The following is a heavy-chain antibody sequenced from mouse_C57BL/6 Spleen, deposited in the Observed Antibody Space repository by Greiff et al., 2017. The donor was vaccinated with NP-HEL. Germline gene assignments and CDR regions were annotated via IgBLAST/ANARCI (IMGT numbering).Heavy chain of an antibody. CDR1: GYTFTSYW. Sequence: QVQLQQPGTELVKPGASVKLSCKASGYTFTSYWMHWVKQRPGQGLEWIGNINPSNGGTNYNEKFKSKATLTVDKSSSTAYMQLSSLTSEDSAVDYCAREPYYGSSLYYAMDYWGQGTSVTVSS. CDR2: INPSNGGT. J-gene: IGHJ4*01. V-gene: IGHV1-53*01. CDR3: AREPYYGSSLYYAMDY. D-gene: IGHD1-1*01.